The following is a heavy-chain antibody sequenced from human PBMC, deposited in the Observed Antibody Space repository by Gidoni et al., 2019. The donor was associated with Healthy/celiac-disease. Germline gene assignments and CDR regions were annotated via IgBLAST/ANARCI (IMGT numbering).Heavy chain of an antibody. V-gene: IGHV1-8*01. Sequence: QVQLVQSGAEVKKPGASVKVSCKASGYTFTSYDINWVRQDTGQGLEWMGWMNPNSGNTGYAQKFQVRVTMTRNTSISTAYMELSSLRSEDTAVYYCARVAYYDFWSGFGYYMDVWGKGTTVTVSS. CDR3: ARVAYYDFWSGFGYYMDV. J-gene: IGHJ6*03. D-gene: IGHD3-3*01. CDR2: MNPNSGNT. CDR1: GYTFTSYD.